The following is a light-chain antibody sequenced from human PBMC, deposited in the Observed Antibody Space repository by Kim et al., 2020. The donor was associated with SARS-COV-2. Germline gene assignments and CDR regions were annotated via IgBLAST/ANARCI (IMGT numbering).Light chain of an antibody. CDR3: SAWDSSLSAWV. J-gene: IGLJ3*02. V-gene: IGLV10-54*01. CDR2: RNN. Sequence: LTQPPSVSKGLRQTATLTCTGNSNNVGNQGATWLQQHRGHPPKLLSYRNNNRPSVISERLSASRSGNTASLTITGLQPEDEADYYCSAWDSSLSAWVFGGGTQLPVL. CDR1: SNNVGNQG.